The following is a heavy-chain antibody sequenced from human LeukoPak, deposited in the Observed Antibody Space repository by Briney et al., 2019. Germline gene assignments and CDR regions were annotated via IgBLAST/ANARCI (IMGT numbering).Heavy chain of an antibody. Sequence: GGSLRLSCAASGFTFSSYGMHWVRQAPGKGLEWVAVISYDGSNKYYADSVKGRFTISRDNSKNTLYLQMNSLRAEDTAVYYCAKDAGGLYCSSTSCHAGVFDYWGQGTLVTVSS. CDR1: GFTFSSYG. V-gene: IGHV3-30*18. D-gene: IGHD2-2*01. CDR3: AKDAGGLYCSSTSCHAGVFDY. CDR2: ISYDGSNK. J-gene: IGHJ4*02.